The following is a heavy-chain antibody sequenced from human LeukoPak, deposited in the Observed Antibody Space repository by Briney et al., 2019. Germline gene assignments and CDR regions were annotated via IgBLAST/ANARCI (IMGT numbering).Heavy chain of an antibody. Sequence: PSETLSLTCTISGDTFKTYYWSWIRQPPGKGLEWIGYIYYSGSTNYNPSLKSRVTISVDTSKNQFSLKLSSVTAADTAGYYCARLGYSSSWNYYYYGMDVWGQGTTVTVSS. D-gene: IGHD6-13*01. CDR3: ARLGYSSSWNYYYYGMDV. CDR1: GDTFKTYY. CDR2: IYYSGST. V-gene: IGHV4-59*08. J-gene: IGHJ6*02.